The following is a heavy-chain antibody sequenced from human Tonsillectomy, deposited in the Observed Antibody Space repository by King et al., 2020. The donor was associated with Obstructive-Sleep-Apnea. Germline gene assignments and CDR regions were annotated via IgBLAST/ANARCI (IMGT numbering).Heavy chain of an antibody. Sequence: VQLVESGGGLVQPGGSLRLSCAASGFTFSSYSMNWVRQAPGKGLEWVSYISSSSSTIYYADSVKGRFTISRDNAKNSLYLQMNSLRAEDTAVYYCARDRRDSSGYYSLVGVDPLDYWGQGTLVTVSS. D-gene: IGHD3-22*01. CDR1: GFTFSSYS. CDR2: ISSSSSTI. J-gene: IGHJ4*02. CDR3: ARDRRDSSGYYSLVGVDPLDY. V-gene: IGHV3-48*04.